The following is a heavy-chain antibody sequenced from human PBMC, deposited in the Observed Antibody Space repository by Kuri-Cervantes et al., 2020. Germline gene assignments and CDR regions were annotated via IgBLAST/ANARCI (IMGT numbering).Heavy chain of an antibody. Sequence: GGSLRLSCAASGFTFSSYAMSWVRQAPGKGLEWVSAISGSGGSTYYADSVKGRFTISRDNSKNTLYLQMNSLRAENTAVYYCASFYDSSGYYRYWGQGTLVTVSS. CDR1: GFTFSSYA. CDR2: ISGSGGST. CDR3: ASFYDSSGYYRY. J-gene: IGHJ4*02. V-gene: IGHV3-23*01. D-gene: IGHD3-22*01.